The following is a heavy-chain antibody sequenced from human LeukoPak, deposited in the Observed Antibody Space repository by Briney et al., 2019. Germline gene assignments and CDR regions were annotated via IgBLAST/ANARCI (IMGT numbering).Heavy chain of an antibody. V-gene: IGHV4-59*01. J-gene: IGHJ3*02. D-gene: IGHD6-25*01. CDR3: ARARRSSGRPDAFDI. CDR1: GGSISSYY. Sequence: PSETLSLTCTVSGGSISSYYWTWIRQPPGQGLEWMGYIDYSGSTNYNPSLKSRVTISVDTSKNQFSLKLSPVTAADTAVYHCARARRSSGRPDAFDIWGQGTMVTVSS. CDR2: IDYSGST.